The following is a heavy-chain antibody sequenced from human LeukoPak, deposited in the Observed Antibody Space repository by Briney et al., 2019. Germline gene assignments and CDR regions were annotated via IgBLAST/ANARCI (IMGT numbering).Heavy chain of an antibody. CDR3: ARGQHWHNYFDP. D-gene: IGHD1-1*01. Sequence: SETLSLTCTVSGGSISSSSYYWTWIRQPPGTGLEWIGETNYGGNTKYNASLMSRVTISVDTSKKQFSLELRSVTAADTAVYYCARGQHWHNYFDPWGQGTLVTVSS. V-gene: IGHV4-39*07. CDR2: TNYGGNT. J-gene: IGHJ5*02. CDR1: GGSISSSSYY.